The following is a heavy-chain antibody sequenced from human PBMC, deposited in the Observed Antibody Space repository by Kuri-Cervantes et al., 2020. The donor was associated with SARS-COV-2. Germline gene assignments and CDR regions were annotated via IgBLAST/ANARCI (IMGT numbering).Heavy chain of an antibody. CDR2: IKQDGSEK. CDR1: GFTFSSYW. D-gene: IGHD6-13*01. V-gene: IGHV3-7*01. Sequence: GGSLRLSCAASGFTFSSYWMSWVRQAPGKGLEWVANIKQDGSEKYYVDSVKGRFTISRDNAKNSLYLQMNSLRAEDTAVYYCARDVEHSSWYYYNHHGYKDVWGKGTTVTVSS. CDR3: ARDVEHSSWYYYNHHGYKDV. J-gene: IGHJ6*03.